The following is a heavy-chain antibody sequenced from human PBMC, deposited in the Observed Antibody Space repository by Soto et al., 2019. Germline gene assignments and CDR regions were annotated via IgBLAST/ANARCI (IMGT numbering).Heavy chain of an antibody. CDR3: VKSLSMTTHYYCGMDV. J-gene: IGHJ6*02. CDR2: ISSNGGST. V-gene: IGHV3-64D*06. Sequence: PVGSLRLSCSASGFTFSSYAMHWVRQAPGKGLEYVSAISSNGGSTYYADSVKGRFTISRDNSKNTLYLQMSSLRAEDTAVYYCVKSLSMTTHYYCGMDVWGQGTTVTVSS. CDR1: GFTFSSYA. D-gene: IGHD4-17*01.